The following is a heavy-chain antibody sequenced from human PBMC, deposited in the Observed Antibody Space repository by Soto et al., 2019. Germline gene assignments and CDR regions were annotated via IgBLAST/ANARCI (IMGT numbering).Heavy chain of an antibody. J-gene: IGHJ3*01. V-gene: IGHV4-30-4*08. Sequence: QVQLQESGPGRVKPSETLSLTCTVSGASISSGDYYWSWIRQSPGKGLQWNGYIFHSGETYYTPSLESRLSISIDASRNEFSPNLNSVNAADTAVYFCARSHYAWGAFNVGGLWTAVTASS. CDR2: IFHSGET. D-gene: IGHD2-2*01. CDR3: ARSHYAWGAFNV. CDR1: GASISSGDYY.